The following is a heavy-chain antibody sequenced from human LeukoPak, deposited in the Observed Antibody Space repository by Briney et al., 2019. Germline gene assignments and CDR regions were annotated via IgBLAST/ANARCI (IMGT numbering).Heavy chain of an antibody. CDR1: GFTFITYA. Sequence: GGSLRLSCAASGFTFITYAMHWVRQAPGKGLEWVSGISWNSGSIGYADSVKGRFTISRDNAKNSLYLQMNSLRAEDTALYYCAKDSMTTVTYCDYWGQGTLVTVSS. CDR3: AKDSMTTVTYCDY. D-gene: IGHD4-17*01. J-gene: IGHJ4*02. CDR2: ISWNSGSI. V-gene: IGHV3-9*01.